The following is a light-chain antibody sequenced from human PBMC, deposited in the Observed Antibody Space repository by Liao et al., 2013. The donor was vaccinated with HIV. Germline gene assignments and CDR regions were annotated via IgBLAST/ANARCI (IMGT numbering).Light chain of an antibody. V-gene: IGLV3-1*01. J-gene: IGLJ3*02. CDR3: QVWDNTSDHPV. Sequence: SYELTQPPSVSVSPGQTASITCSGDKLGDKYAYWYQQKPGQSPVLVIYQNGKRPSGIPERFSGSNPGSAATLTISRVEVGDEADYYCQVWDNTSDHPVFGGGTRLTVL. CDR1: KLGDKY. CDR2: QNG.